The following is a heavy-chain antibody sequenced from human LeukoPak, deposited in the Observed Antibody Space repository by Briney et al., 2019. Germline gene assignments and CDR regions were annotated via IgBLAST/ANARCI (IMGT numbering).Heavy chain of an antibody. V-gene: IGHV1-18*04. CDR1: GYTFTSYG. Sequence: ASVKVSCKASGYTFTSYGISWVRQAPGQGLEWMGWISAYNGSTNYAQKLQGRVTMTTDTSTSTAYMELRSLRYDDTAVYYCARDTDDYVWGSYRRHFDYWGQGTLVTVS. J-gene: IGHJ4*02. D-gene: IGHD3-16*02. CDR3: ARDTDDYVWGSYRRHFDY. CDR2: ISAYNGST.